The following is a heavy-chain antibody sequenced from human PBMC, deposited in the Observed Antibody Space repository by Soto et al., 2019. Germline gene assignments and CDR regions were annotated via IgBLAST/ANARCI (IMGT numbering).Heavy chain of an antibody. J-gene: IGHJ6*02. CDR2: ISGSGGST. CDR3: AKDYAEPYYDFWSGYHGTYYYYGMDV. D-gene: IGHD3-3*01. CDR1: GFTFSSYA. V-gene: IGHV3-23*01. Sequence: GGSLRLSCAASGFTFSSYAMSWVRQAPGKGLEWVSAISGSGGSTYYADSVKGRFTISRDNSKNTLYLQMNSLRAEGTAVYYCAKDYAEPYYDFWSGYHGTYYYYGMDVWGQGTTVTVSS.